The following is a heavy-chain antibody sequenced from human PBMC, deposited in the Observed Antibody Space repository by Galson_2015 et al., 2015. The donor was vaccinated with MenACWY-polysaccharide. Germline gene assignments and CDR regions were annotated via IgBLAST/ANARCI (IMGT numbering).Heavy chain of an antibody. Sequence: SVKVSCKASGYTFTSYAMNWVRQAPGQGLEWLGWINTNTGNPTYAQGFTGRFVFSLDTSVSTAYLQISSLKAEDTAVYYGVRNPKQIATTVPTGRFDYWGQGTLVTVSS. D-gene: IGHD4-17*01. CDR3: VRNPKQIATTVPTGRFDY. J-gene: IGHJ4*02. CDR1: GYTFTSYA. V-gene: IGHV7-4-1*02. CDR2: INTNTGNP.